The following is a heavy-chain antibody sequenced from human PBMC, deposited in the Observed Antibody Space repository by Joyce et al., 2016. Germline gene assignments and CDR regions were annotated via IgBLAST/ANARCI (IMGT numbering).Heavy chain of an antibody. J-gene: IGHJ3*01. Sequence: QLEESGGTLVYPGGSLRTSCKVSYGLSNKNVIAWVRQAPGEGLEWVSAIGASGGGRYYADSVKGRFTVSRDNSNNMMYLEMTSLQIEDTAIYYCARAKTVVVAYTLRDGFDVWGQGTQVAVSS. CDR2: IGASGGGR. D-gene: IGHD2-15*01. V-gene: IGHV3-23*04. CDR1: YGLSNKNV. CDR3: ARAKTVVVAYTLRDGFDV.